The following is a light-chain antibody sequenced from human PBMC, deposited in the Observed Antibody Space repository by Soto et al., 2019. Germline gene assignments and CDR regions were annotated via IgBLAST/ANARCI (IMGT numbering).Light chain of an antibody. Sequence: ETVMTQSPATLSVSPGERATLSCRASQSVNNNLAWYQQKLGQAPRVLIYGASTRATGIPARFTGSGSGTEFILTITSLQSEDSAVYYCQEYNTWPWTFGQGTKVDIK. J-gene: IGKJ1*01. CDR2: GAS. CDR3: QEYNTWPWT. CDR1: QSVNNN. V-gene: IGKV3-15*01.